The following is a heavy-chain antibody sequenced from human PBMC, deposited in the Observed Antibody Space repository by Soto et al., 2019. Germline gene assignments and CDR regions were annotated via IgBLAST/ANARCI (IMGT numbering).Heavy chain of an antibody. CDR1: GFSLSNGRMG. CDR2: FFSDVER. CDR3: ARMSADSDSHYYAMDV. D-gene: IGHD2-15*01. Sequence: ESGPTLVNPPETLTLTCTISGFSLSNGRMGVSWIRQPPGRALEWLAHFFSDVERSYSTSMQSRLTMSQDTSGTQVVLTMTNMDLQDTGTYFCARMSADSDSHYYAMDVWGPGTPVTVSS. V-gene: IGHV2-26*03. J-gene: IGHJ6*02.